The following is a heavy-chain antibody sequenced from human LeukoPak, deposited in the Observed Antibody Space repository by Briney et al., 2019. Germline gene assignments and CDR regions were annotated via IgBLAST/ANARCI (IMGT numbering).Heavy chain of an antibody. Sequence: SETLSLTCTVSGGSISNYYWSWVRQPPGKGLEWIGYIYYSGSTTYNPSLKDRVTISVDTSKNQFSLKLSSVTAADTAVYYCARRTYFDLWGRGTLVTVSS. CDR3: ARRTYFDL. CDR1: GGSISNYY. CDR2: IYYSGST. V-gene: IGHV4-59*08. J-gene: IGHJ2*01.